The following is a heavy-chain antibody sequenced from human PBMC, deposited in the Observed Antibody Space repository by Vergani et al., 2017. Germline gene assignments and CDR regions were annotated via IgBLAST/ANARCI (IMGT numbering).Heavy chain of an antibody. CDR3: ARGSRAEGGSGPDK. Sequence: QVQLQESGPGLVKPSQTLSLTCTVSGGSISTSDDYWGWLRQRPGKGLEWIGYIFHSGRTYSNPSFQSRLSMSVDTSRNQFSLKLNSVTAADTAVYYCARGSRAEGGSGPDKWGQGTLVTVSS. CDR2: IFHSGRT. J-gene: IGHJ4*02. V-gene: IGHV4-30-4*08. CDR1: GGSISTSDDY. D-gene: IGHD6-13*01.